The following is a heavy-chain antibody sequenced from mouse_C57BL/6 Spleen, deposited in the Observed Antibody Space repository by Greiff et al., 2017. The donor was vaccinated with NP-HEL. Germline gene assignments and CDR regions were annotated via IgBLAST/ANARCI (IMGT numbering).Heavy chain of an antibody. J-gene: IGHJ1*03. Sequence: QVQLQQPGAELVMPGASVKLSCKASGYTFTSYWMHWVKQRPGQGLEWIGEIDPSDSYTNYNQKFKGKSTLTVDKSSSTAYMQLSSLTSEDSAVYYCARVRDYYGSSYDWCFDVWGTGTTVTVSS. CDR3: ARVRDYYGSSYDWCFDV. V-gene: IGHV1-69*01. CDR1: GYTFTSYW. CDR2: IDPSDSYT. D-gene: IGHD1-1*01.